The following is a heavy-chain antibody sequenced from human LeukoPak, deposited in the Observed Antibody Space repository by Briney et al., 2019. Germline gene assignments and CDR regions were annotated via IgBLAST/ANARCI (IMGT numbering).Heavy chain of an antibody. D-gene: IGHD3-10*01. CDR3: AKVPPMVRYYFDY. V-gene: IGHV3-23*01. J-gene: IGHJ4*02. Sequence: GGTLRLSCAASGFTFSSYGMSWVRQAPGKGLEWISAIRGSGFIGGSGGITYYADSVKGRFTISRDNSKNTLYLQMNSLRAEDTAVYYCAKVPPMVRYYFDYWGQGTLVTVSS. CDR2: IRGSGFIGGSGGIT. CDR1: GFTFSSYG.